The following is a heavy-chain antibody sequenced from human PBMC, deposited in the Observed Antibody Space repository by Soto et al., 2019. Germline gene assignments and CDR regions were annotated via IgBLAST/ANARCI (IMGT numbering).Heavy chain of an antibody. Sequence: PGGSLRLSCAASGFAFSSYSMNWVRQAPGKGLEWVSSISSSSSYIYYADSVKGRFTISRDNAKNSLYLQMNSLRAEDTAVYYCAREVGGYPAALDYWGQGTLVTVSS. CDR1: GFAFSSYS. D-gene: IGHD3-16*01. CDR3: AREVGGYPAALDY. V-gene: IGHV3-21*01. CDR2: ISSSSSYI. J-gene: IGHJ4*02.